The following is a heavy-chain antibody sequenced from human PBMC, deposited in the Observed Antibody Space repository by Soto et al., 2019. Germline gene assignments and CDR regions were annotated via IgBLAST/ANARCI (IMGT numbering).Heavy chain of an antibody. CDR1: GYTFTSYA. J-gene: IGHJ3*02. D-gene: IGHD3-22*01. Sequence: ASVKVSCKASGYTFTSYAMHWVRQAPGQRLEWMGWINAGNGNTKYSQKFQGRVTITRDTSASTAYMELSSLRSEDTAVYYCARGKGSSGYYDAFDIWGQGKMVTVSS. CDR2: INAGNGNT. V-gene: IGHV1-3*01. CDR3: ARGKGSSGYYDAFDI.